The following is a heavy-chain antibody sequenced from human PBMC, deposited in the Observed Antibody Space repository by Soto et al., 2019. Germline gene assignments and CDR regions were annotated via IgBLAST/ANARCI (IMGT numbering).Heavy chain of an antibody. V-gene: IGHV3-23*01. CDR2: ISGSGGST. D-gene: IGHD3-22*01. Sequence: SGGSLRLSCAASGFTFSSYAMSWVRQAPGKGLEWVSAISGSGGSTYYADSVKGRFTISRDNSRNTLYLQMNSLRAEDTAVYYCAKDLKAITMIVVVITTFDYSGQGTLVTGSS. CDR1: GFTFSSYA. J-gene: IGHJ4*02. CDR3: AKDLKAITMIVVVITTFDY.